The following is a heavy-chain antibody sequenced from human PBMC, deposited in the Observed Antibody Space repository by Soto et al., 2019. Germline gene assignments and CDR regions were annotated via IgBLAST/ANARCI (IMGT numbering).Heavy chain of an antibody. CDR1: GFTFTSSA. Sequence: QMQLVQSGPEVKKPGTSVKVSCKASGFTFTSSAMQWVRQDRGQRLEWIGWIVVGSGNTNYAQKFQERVTITRDMSTSTAYMELSSLRSEDTAVYYCAAAIGDILTGYGHYGMDVWGQGTTVTVSS. CDR3: AAAIGDILTGYGHYGMDV. V-gene: IGHV1-58*02. J-gene: IGHJ6*02. D-gene: IGHD3-9*01. CDR2: IVVGSGNT.